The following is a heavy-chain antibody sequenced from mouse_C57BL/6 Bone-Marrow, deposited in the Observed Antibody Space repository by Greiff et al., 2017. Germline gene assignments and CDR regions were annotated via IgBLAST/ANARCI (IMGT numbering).Heavy chain of an antibody. V-gene: IGHV1-69*01. CDR1: GYTFTSYW. D-gene: IGHD1-1*01. J-gene: IGHJ4*01. CDR3: ALYYYGSSYGYAMDY. CDR2: IDPSDSYT. Sequence: QSCKASGYTFTSYWMHWVKQRPGQGLEWIGEIDPSDSYTNYNQKFKGKSTLTVDKSSSTAYMQLSSLTSEDSAVYYCALYYYGSSYGYAMDYWGQGTSVTVSS.